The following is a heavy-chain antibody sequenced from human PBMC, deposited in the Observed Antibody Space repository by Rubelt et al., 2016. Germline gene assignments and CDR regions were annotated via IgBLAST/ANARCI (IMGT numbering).Heavy chain of an antibody. CDR3: ATVQQNWFAMVRGVVNDY. CDR2: FDPEDGET. V-gene: IGHV1-24*01. D-gene: IGHD3-10*01. CDR1: GYTLTELS. J-gene: IGHJ4*02. Sequence: QVQLVQSGAEVKKPGASVKVSCKVSGYTLTELSMHWVRQAPGKGLEWMGGFDPEDGETIYAQKFQDRVTMTEDTSTDTAYMGLSSLRSEDTAVYYCATVQQNWFAMVRGVVNDYWGQGTLVTVSS.